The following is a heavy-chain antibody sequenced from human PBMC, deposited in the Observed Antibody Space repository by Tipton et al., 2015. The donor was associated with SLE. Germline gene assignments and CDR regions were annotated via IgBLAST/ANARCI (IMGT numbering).Heavy chain of an antibody. J-gene: IGHJ4*02. V-gene: IGHV1-2*06. D-gene: IGHD3-10*01. CDR2: INPNIGGA. Sequence: QSGAEVKKPGASVKVSCKASGYTFTSYGISWVRQAPGQGLEWMGRINPNIGGANYAQKFQGRVTMTRDTSISTAYMELSRLTSDDTAVYYCARGNYGSGSPDYWGQGTLVTVSS. CDR1: GYTFTSYG. CDR3: ARGNYGSGSPDY.